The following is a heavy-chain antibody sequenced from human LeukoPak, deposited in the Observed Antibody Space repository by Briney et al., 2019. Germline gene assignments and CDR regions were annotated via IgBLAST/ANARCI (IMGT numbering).Heavy chain of an antibody. D-gene: IGHD3-16*01. CDR3: ARGDDYVWGRAPYFDY. J-gene: IGHJ4*02. CDR1: GGSISSYY. Sequence: KPSETLSLTCTVSGGSISSYYWSWIRQPPGKGLKWIGYIYYSGSTNYNPSLKSRVTISVDTSKNQFSLKLSSVTAADTAVYYCARGDDYVWGRAPYFDYWGQGTLVTVSS. V-gene: IGHV4-59*01. CDR2: IYYSGST.